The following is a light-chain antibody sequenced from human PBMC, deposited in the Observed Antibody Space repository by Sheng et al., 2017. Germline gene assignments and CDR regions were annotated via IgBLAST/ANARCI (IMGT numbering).Light chain of an antibody. J-gene: IGKJ1*01. Sequence: DIVMTQSPLSLPVTPGEPASISCRSSQSLLHSNGYNYLNWFLQRPGQSPQLLINMGSXRASGVPDRFSGSGSGTDFTLKISRVEAEDVGVYYCMQALQTPWTFGQGTKVEIK. CDR3: MQALQTPWT. CDR2: MGS. V-gene: IGKV2-28*01. CDR1: QSLLHSNGYNY.